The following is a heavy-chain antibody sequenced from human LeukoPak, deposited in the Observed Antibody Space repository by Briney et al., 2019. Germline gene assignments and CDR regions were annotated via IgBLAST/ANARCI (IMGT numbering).Heavy chain of an antibody. V-gene: IGHV3-66*04. CDR1: GFTFNNHA. Sequence: GGSLRLSCAASGFTFNNHAMTWVRQAPGKGLEWVAAIYNSGSTYYADSVKGRFTISRDNSKNTMYLQMNSLKGEDTAVYYCARRSNPPGRIDHWGQGTLVTVSS. CDR3: ARRSNPPGRIDH. J-gene: IGHJ4*02. CDR2: IYNSGST. D-gene: IGHD1-14*01.